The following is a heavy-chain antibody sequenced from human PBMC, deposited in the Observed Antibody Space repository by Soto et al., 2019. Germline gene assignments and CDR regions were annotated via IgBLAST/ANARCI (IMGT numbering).Heavy chain of an antibody. D-gene: IGHD3-16*01. V-gene: IGHV1-3*01. CDR1: GYTFTSYA. J-gene: IGHJ4*02. CDR2: INAGNGST. CDR3: ASDFNLGIDY. Sequence: QVQLVQSGAEVKKPGASVKVSCKASGYTFTSYAMHWVRQAPGQRLEWMGWINAGNGSTKYSRKFQGRVTLTRDTSASTAYMELSSLRSEDTAVYYCASDFNLGIDYWGQGTLVTVSA.